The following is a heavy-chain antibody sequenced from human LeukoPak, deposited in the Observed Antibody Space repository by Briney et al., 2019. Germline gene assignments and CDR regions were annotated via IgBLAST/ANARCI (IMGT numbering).Heavy chain of an antibody. CDR1: GFTFSSYW. Sequence: GGSLRLSCAASGFTFSSYWMHWVRQAPGKGLVWVSRINSDGSSTSCADSVKGRFTISRDNSKNTLYLQMNSLRAEDTAVYYCAKDSQDIVVVVAATHYYYYYMDVWGKGTTVTISS. D-gene: IGHD2-15*01. J-gene: IGHJ6*03. V-gene: IGHV3-74*01. CDR2: INSDGSST. CDR3: AKDSQDIVVVVAATHYYYYYMDV.